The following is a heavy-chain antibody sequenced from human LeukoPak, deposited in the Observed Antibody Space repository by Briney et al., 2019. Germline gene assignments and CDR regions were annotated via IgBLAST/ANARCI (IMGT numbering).Heavy chain of an antibody. CDR3: ARDYYYDSSGFNY. CDR1: GFAFSSYN. D-gene: IGHD3-22*01. V-gene: IGHV3-48*02. J-gene: IGHJ4*02. Sequence: PGGSLRLSCAASGFAFSSYNMNWVRQAPGKGLEWVSYISSSSSTIYYADSVKGRFSISRDNAKNSLYLQMNSLRDEDTAVYYCARDYYYDSSGFNYWGQGTLVTVSS. CDR2: ISSSSSTI.